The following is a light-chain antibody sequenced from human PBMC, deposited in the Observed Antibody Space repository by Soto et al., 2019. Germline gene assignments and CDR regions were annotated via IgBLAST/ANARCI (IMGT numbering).Light chain of an antibody. CDR2: LTH. Sequence: QAVVTQPPSASGTPGQRVTISCSGSSSNIGNNAVNWYQQLPGTAPKLLIYLTHQRPAGVPDRFSGSKSGTSASLAISGLQSEDEADYFCAAWDDTLDGWVFGGRTKLTVL. CDR3: AAWDDTLDGWV. J-gene: IGLJ3*02. V-gene: IGLV1-44*01. CDR1: SSNIGNNA.